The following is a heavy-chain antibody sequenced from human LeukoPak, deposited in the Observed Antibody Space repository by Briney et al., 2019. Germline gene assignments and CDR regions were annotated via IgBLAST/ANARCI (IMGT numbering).Heavy chain of an antibody. D-gene: IGHD1-26*01. CDR3: ARGHGKNSGSYYYFDY. V-gene: IGHV4-39*07. CDR2: IYYSGST. Sequence: SETLSLTCTVSGGSISSSSYYWGWFRQPPGKGLEWIGSIYYSGSTYYNPSLKSRVTISVDTSKNQFSLKLSSVTAADTAVYYCARGHGKNSGSYYYFDYWGQGTLVTVSS. J-gene: IGHJ4*02. CDR1: GGSISSSSYY.